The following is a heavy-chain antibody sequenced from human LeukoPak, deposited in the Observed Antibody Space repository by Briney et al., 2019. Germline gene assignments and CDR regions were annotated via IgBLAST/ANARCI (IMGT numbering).Heavy chain of an antibody. V-gene: IGHV4-4*07. J-gene: IGHJ4*02. CDR3: ARGLNGGFTDY. Sequence: SETLSLTCTVSGGAISRWCWSWLRQPAGKGLEWIGRFCTTGSTNYSPSLKSRVTISVDTSKNQFSLKLSSVTAADTAVYYCARGLNGGFTDYWGQGTLVTVSS. CDR2: FCTTGST. D-gene: IGHD2-15*01. CDR1: GGAISRWC.